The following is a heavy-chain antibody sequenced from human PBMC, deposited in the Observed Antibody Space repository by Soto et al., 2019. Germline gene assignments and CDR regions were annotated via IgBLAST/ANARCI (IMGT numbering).Heavy chain of an antibody. Sequence: QVQVVQSGAEVKKPGSSVKVSCKVSGDSFSSYAISWVRQAPGQGLEWMGGIIPILTTANYAQKFQDRVTITADEGASTAYMEVSSLTSEDTAVYYCARKAGGGNYYILDFWGQGTLVTVSS. CDR2: IIPILTTA. J-gene: IGHJ4*02. D-gene: IGHD2-15*01. CDR1: GDSFSSYA. V-gene: IGHV1-69*01. CDR3: ARKAGGGNYYILDF.